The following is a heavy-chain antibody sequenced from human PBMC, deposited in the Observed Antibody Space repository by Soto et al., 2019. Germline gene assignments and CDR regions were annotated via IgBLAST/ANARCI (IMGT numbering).Heavy chain of an antibody. D-gene: IGHD3-22*01. CDR3: ATAYVYDFENSNYYRDAFDI. Sequence: PGESLKISCKASGYSFSFYWIGWVRQMPGKGLEWMAIMYPDDSDIRYSPSFEAHVTISADKSTGTAFLQWSSLKASDTAMYYCATAYVYDFENSNYYRDAFDIWGQGTLVTVSS. CDR1: GYSFSFYW. J-gene: IGHJ3*02. CDR2: MYPDDSDI. V-gene: IGHV5-51*01.